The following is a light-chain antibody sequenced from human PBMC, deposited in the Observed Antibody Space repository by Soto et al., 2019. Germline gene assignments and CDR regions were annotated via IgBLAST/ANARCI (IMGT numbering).Light chain of an antibody. CDR1: SSDVGSYNL. CDR3: CSYSGSSTFVV. J-gene: IGLJ2*01. V-gene: IGLV2-23*03. CDR2: EGS. Sequence: QSALTQPASVSGSPGQSITISCTGTSSDVGSYNLVSWYQQHPVKAPKLMIYEGSKRPSGVSNRFSGSKSGNTASLTISGVQAEDEADYYCCSYSGSSTFVVFGGGTKVTVL.